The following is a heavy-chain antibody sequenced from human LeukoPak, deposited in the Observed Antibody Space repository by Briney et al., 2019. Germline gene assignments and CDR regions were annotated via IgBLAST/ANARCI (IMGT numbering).Heavy chain of an antibody. CDR1: GFTFSSYG. CDR2: IWYDGSNK. J-gene: IGHJ4*02. V-gene: IGHV3-33*01. CDR3: ARDGGLTTYYFDY. D-gene: IGHD1-1*01. Sequence: GGSLRLSCAASGFTFSSYGMHWVRQAPGKGLEWVAVIWYDGSNKYYADSVKGRFTISRDKSKNTLYLQMNSLRAEDTAVYYCARDGGLTTYYFDYWGQGTLVTVSS.